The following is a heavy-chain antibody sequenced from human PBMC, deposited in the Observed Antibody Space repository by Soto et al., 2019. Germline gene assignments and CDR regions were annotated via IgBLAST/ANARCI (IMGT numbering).Heavy chain of an antibody. CDR3: ARARITMIVVAREDDAFDI. CDR2: IIPIFGTA. V-gene: IGHV1-69*06. J-gene: IGHJ3*02. Sequence: QVQLVQSGAEVKKPGSSVKVSCKASGGTFSSYAISWVRQAPGQVLEWMGGIIPIFGTANYAQKFQGRVTITADKYTSTAYRELSSLRSEDTAVYYCARARITMIVVAREDDAFDIWGQGTMVTASS. CDR1: GGTFSSYA. D-gene: IGHD3-22*01.